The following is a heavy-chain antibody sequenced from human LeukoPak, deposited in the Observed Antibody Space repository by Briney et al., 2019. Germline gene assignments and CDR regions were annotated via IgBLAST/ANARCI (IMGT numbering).Heavy chain of an antibody. Sequence: GGSLRLSCAASGFTFSTYAMSWVRQAPGKGLEWVSAISGSGDSTSYADSVRGRFTISRDNSKNTLYLQMISLRAEDTAVYYCAKLNPYDYSNGWAAGGIYNWGQGTLVTVSS. V-gene: IGHV3-23*01. D-gene: IGHD4-4*01. J-gene: IGHJ4*02. CDR3: AKLNPYDYSNGWAAGGIYN. CDR1: GFTFSTYA. CDR2: ISGSGDST.